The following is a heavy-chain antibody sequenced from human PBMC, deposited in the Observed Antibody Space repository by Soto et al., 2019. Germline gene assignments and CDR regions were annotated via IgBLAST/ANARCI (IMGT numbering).Heavy chain of an antibody. D-gene: IGHD6-6*01. J-gene: IGHJ4*02. CDR2: IDWDDDK. CDR1: GFSLSTSGMC. Sequence: SGPTLVNPTQTLTLTCTFSGFSLSTSGMCVSWIRQPPGKALEWLALIDWDDDKYYSTSLKTRLTISKDTSKNQVDLTMTNMDPVDTATYYCARTRTYSSASLYLDYWGQGTLVAVYS. V-gene: IGHV2-70*01. CDR3: ARTRTYSSASLYLDY.